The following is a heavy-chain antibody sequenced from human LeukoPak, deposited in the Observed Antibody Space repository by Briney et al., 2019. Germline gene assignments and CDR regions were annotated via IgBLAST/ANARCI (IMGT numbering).Heavy chain of an antibody. J-gene: IGHJ5*02. CDR1: GDSVSSNSGA. CDR2: TYYRPKWYY. CDR3: ARAGLLWFGEPAFDP. D-gene: IGHD3-10*01. Sequence: SQTLSLTCAISGDSVSSNSGAWNWIRQSPSSGLEWLGRTYYRPKWYYDYAVSVKSRITSNPDTSKNQFSLQLNSVTPEDTAVYFCARAGLLWFGEPAFDPWGQGTLVTVSS. V-gene: IGHV6-1*01.